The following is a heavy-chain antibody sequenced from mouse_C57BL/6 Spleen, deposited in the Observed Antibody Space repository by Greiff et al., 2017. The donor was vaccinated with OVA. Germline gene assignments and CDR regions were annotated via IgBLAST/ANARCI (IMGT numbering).Heavy chain of an antibody. CDR1: GYTFTNYW. Sequence: QVHVKQSGAELVRPGTSVKMSCKASGYTFTNYWIGWAKQRPGHGLEWIGDIYPGGGYTNYNEKFKGKATLTADKSSSTAYMQFSSLTSEDSAIYYCARLDSSGSYYFDYWGQGTTLTVSS. J-gene: IGHJ2*01. CDR3: ARLDSSGSYYFDY. D-gene: IGHD3-2*02. V-gene: IGHV1-63*01. CDR2: IYPGGGYT.